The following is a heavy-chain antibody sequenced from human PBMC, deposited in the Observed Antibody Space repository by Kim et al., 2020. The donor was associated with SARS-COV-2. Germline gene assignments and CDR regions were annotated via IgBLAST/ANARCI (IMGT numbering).Heavy chain of an antibody. V-gene: IGHV1-2*02. D-gene: IGHD3-22*01. J-gene: IGHJ6*02. CDR2: INPNSGGT. Sequence: ASVKVSCKASGYTFTGYYMHWVRQAPGQGLEWMGWINPNSGGTNYAQKFQGRVTMTRDTSISTAYMELSRLRSDDTAVYYCARATYYYVSSGYYDYYGMDVWGQGTTVTVSS. CDR3: ARATYYYVSSGYYDYYGMDV. CDR1: GYTFTGYY.